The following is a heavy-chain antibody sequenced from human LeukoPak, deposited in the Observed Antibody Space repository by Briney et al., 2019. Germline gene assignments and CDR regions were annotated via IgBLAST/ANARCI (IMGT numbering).Heavy chain of an antibody. J-gene: IGHJ6*02. D-gene: IGHD3-9*01. V-gene: IGHV3-11*01. CDR1: GFTFSDYN. CDR2: ITNGGSTI. CDR3: ARSIGLTGGGVDV. Sequence: GGSLRLSCAASGFTFSDYNMNWVRQAPGKGLEWVSYITNGGSTIHHADSVKGRFTTSRDNAKKTLYLQMNSLRAEDTAVYYCARSIGLTGGGVDVWGQGTTVTVSS.